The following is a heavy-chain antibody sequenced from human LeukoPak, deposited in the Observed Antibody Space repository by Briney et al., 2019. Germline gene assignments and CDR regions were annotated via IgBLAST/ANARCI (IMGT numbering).Heavy chain of an antibody. D-gene: IGHD5-12*01. V-gene: IGHV3-23*01. CDR3: AKGAYDYIEMGYFDY. CDR1: GFTFSIYA. Sequence: GRSLRLSCAASGFTFSIYAMSWDRHAPGKGLEWVSAISGSGGSTYYADSVKGRFTIPRDNSKNTLYLQMNSLRAEDTALYYGAKGAYDYIEMGYFDYWGQGTLVTVSS. J-gene: IGHJ4*02. CDR2: ISGSGGST.